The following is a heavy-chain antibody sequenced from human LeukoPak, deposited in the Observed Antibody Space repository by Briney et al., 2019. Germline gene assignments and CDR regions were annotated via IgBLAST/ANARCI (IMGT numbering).Heavy chain of an antibody. D-gene: IGHD1-20*01. CDR3: ARDLKWNQIDY. J-gene: IGHJ4*02. CDR1: GVTLNADW. V-gene: IGHV3-74*01. Sequence: GGSLSLSCAASGVTLNADWMDWVRHAPGNGLVWVSRINTDGSTTDYADSGKGRFTISRATAKHTLYLQMNKVIAEDTAVHYCARDLKWNQIDYWGQGSLVTVSS. CDR2: INTDGSTT.